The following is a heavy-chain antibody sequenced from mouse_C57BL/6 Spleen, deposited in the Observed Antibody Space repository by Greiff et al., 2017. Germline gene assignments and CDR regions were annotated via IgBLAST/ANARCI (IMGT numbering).Heavy chain of an antibody. Sequence: EVQLQQSGPELVKPGASVKIPCKASGYTFTDYNMDWVKQSHGKSLEWIGDINPNNGGTIYNQKFKGKATLTVDKSSSTAYMELRSLTSEDTAVYYCAVVTTDYYAMDYWGQGTSVTVSS. CDR3: AVVTTDYYAMDY. CDR2: INPNNGGT. D-gene: IGHD2-1*01. J-gene: IGHJ4*01. CDR1: GYTFTDYN. V-gene: IGHV1-18*01.